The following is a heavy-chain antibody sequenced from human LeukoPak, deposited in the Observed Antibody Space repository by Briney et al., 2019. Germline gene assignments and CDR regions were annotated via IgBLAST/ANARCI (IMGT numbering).Heavy chain of an antibody. CDR3: AKASLGPDDY. Sequence: GGSLRLSCVVSGFNFSNYWMNWVRQAPGKGLEWVANIKHDGSEKYYVDSVKGRFSISRDNAKKSLYLQMNSLRAEDTAVYYCAKASLGPDDYWGQGTLVTVSS. CDR1: GFNFSNYW. D-gene: IGHD1-14*01. V-gene: IGHV3-7*01. J-gene: IGHJ4*02. CDR2: IKHDGSEK.